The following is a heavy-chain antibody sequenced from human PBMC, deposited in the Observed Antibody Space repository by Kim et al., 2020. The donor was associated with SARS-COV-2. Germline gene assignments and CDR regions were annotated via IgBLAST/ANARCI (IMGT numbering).Heavy chain of an antibody. J-gene: IGHJ5*01. CDR2: ISGSGVGT. CDR3: VKGLNFGNDRGRLSFFDWLLPDS. V-gene: IGHV3-23*01. Sequence: GGSLRLSCEASGFTFSNYAMSWVRQTSGRGLEWVAAISGSGVGTFYTDSVRGRFTISRDNAKRTLFLQMNSLRDEDTAVYYCVKGLNFGNDRGRLSFFDWLLPDSWGPGSLVTVS. CDR1: GFTFSNYA. D-gene: IGHD3-9*01.